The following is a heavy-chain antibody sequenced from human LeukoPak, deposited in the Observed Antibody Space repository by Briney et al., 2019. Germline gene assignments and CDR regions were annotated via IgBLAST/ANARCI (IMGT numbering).Heavy chain of an antibody. CDR1: GYTFTGYY. CDR2: MNPNSGNT. CDR3: ARGPVYSSSWYGFDY. D-gene: IGHD6-13*01. Sequence: ASVKVSCKASGYTFTGYYMHWVRQAPGQGLEWMGWMNPNSGNTGYAQKFQGRVTMTRNTSISTAYMELSSLRSEDTAVYYCARGPVYSSSWYGFDYWGQGTLVTVSS. J-gene: IGHJ4*02. V-gene: IGHV1-8*02.